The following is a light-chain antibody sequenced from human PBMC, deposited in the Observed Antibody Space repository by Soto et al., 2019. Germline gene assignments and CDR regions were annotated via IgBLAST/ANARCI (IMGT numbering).Light chain of an antibody. V-gene: IGKV1-5*03. J-gene: IGKJ1*01. CDR3: QHYTSYSDA. CDR1: RTIGSW. Sequence: DIEPTQSPTTMTGCVGDRVTITCRASRTIGSWLAWYQQKPGKAPKLLIYKASTLKSGVLSRFSGSGSGTEFTLTISSLQPDDFVTYYCQHYTSYSDAFGQGTKV. CDR2: KAS.